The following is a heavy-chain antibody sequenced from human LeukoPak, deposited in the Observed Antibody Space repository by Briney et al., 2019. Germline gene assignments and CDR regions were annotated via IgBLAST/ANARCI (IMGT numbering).Heavy chain of an antibody. D-gene: IGHD3-22*01. CDR3: ARTLGGPYSSGYYFDY. Sequence: GESLKISCKGSGYSFTSYWISWVRQMPGKGLEWMGRTDPSDSYTNYSPSFQGHVTISADKSISTAYLQWSSLKASDTAMYYCARTLGGPYSSGYYFDYWGQGTLVTVSS. CDR1: GYSFTSYW. CDR2: TDPSDSYT. V-gene: IGHV5-10-1*01. J-gene: IGHJ4*02.